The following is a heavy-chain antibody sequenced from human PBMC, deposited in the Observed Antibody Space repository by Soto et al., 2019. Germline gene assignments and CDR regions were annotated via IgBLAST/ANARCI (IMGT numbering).Heavy chain of an antibody. V-gene: IGHV3-30*18. J-gene: IGHJ4*02. CDR1: GFTFSDYA. CDR2: VSHDGRNT. D-gene: IGHD6-19*01. CDR3: AKGGRQWLVTSDFNY. Sequence: VQLVESGGGVVQPGRSLRLSCAASGFTFSDYAMHWVRQAPGKGLEWVAVVSHDGRNTHYADSVKGRFTISRDSSKNTVSLEMTSRIAEDTAGYYCAKGGRQWLVTSDFNYWGQVALVTVSS.